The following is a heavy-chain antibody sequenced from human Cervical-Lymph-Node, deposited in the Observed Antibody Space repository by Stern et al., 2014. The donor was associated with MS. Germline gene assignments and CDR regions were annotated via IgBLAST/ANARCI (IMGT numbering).Heavy chain of an antibody. Sequence: QMQLVQSGAEVKKPGASVKVSCKASGYTFTSYDINWVRQATGQGLEWMGWMNPNSGNTGYAQKFQGRVTMPRNTSISTAYMELSSLRSEDTAVYYCARDNRRYRYYYGMDVWGQGTTVTVSS. CDR3: ARDNRRYRYYYGMDV. V-gene: IGHV1-8*01. J-gene: IGHJ6*02. CDR1: GYTFTSYD. D-gene: IGHD1-14*01. CDR2: MNPNSGNT.